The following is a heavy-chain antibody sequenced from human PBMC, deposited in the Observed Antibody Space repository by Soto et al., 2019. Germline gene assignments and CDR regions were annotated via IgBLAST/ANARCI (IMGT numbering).Heavy chain of an antibody. J-gene: IGHJ6*02. CDR1: GYSFTSYW. CDR3: ARRVRYFDSEYGMDV. CDR2: IYPGDSDT. Sequence: GESLKISCKGSGYSFTSYWIGWVRRMPGKGLEWMGIIYPGDSDTRYSPSFQGQVTISADKSISTAYLQWSSLKASDTAMYYCARRVRYFDSEYGMDVWGQGTTVTVSS. V-gene: IGHV5-51*01. D-gene: IGHD3-9*01.